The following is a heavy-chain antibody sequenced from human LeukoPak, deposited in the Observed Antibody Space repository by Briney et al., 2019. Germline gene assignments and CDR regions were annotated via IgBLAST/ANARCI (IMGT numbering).Heavy chain of an antibody. Sequence: PGGSLRLSCAASGFTFSDSWMTWVRQIPGKGLEWVGRIKSKTDGGTTDYAAPVKGRFTISRDDSKNTLSLQMNSLQSEDTAVYYCTRGPHYRDTTGFYYGFFMWGQGTLVTVSS. CDR3: TRGPHYRDTTGFYYGFFM. CDR2: IKSKTDGGTT. CDR1: GFTFSDSW. D-gene: IGHD3-22*01. J-gene: IGHJ4*02. V-gene: IGHV3-15*01.